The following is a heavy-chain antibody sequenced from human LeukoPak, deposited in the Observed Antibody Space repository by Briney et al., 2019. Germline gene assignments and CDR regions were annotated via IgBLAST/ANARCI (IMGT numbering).Heavy chain of an antibody. V-gene: IGHV3-15*01. CDR2: IKSKTDSGTT. Sequence: GGSLRFSCAASGFTFSNAWMSWVRQAPGKGLEWVGHIKSKTDSGTTDYAAPVKGRFTISRDDSKNTPYLQMNSLKTEDTAVYYCTTSLESDFWSSFLSWGQGTLVTVSS. CDR1: GFTFSNAW. CDR3: TTSLESDFWSSFLS. D-gene: IGHD3-3*01. J-gene: IGHJ5*02.